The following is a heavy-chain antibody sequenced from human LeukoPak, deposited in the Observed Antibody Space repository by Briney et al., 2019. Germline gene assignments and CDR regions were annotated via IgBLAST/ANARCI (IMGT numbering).Heavy chain of an antibody. CDR1: GFTFSSYE. Sequence: GGSLRLSCAASGFTFSSYEMNWVRQAPGKGLEWVSYISSSGSTIYYADSVKGRFTIPRDNAKNSLYLQMNSLRAEDTAVYYCARTDYGSLRGAFLIWGQGTMVTVSS. D-gene: IGHD4/OR15-4a*01. V-gene: IGHV3-48*03. CDR3: ARTDYGSLRGAFLI. CDR2: ISSSGSTI. J-gene: IGHJ3*02.